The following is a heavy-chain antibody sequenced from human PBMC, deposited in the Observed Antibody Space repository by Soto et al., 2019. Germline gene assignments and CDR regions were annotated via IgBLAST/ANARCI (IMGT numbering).Heavy chain of an antibody. Sequence: QVQLQESGPGVVKPSDTLSVTCTVSGGSVSSRSHFWSWIRQPPGGGLQWFGYIYYTGNTNYSPFLKSRAPLSVDTARNQFSLRLTSVTASDTAIYYCGRYDAESGSNKLGPWCQGNLVTVSS. CDR1: GGSVSSRSHF. J-gene: IGHJ5*02. V-gene: IGHV4-61*01. CDR3: GRYDAESGSNKLGP. D-gene: IGHD5-12*01. CDR2: IYYTGNT.